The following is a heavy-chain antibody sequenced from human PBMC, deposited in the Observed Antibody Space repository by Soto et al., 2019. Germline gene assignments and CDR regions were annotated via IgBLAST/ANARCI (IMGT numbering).Heavy chain of an antibody. CDR3: ASGDWGHDYYHAMDV. D-gene: IGHD7-27*01. CDR2: VKSKADGETS. V-gene: IGHV3-15*07. CDR1: GFSFSNAW. J-gene: IGHJ6*02. Sequence: VQLVESGGGLVKPGGSLRLSCAASGFSFSNAWMNWVRQAPGKGLEWVGRVKSKADGETSDYDVSVKDRFTISRDDSKNTLYIQMSSLRIDDTGVYFCASGDWGHDYYHAMDVWGQGTKVTVSS.